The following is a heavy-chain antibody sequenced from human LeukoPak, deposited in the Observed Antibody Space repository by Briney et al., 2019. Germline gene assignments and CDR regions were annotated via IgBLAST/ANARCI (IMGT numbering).Heavy chain of an antibody. J-gene: IGHJ6*03. V-gene: IGHV3-48*03. CDR3: ARDGYCSSTSCYINYYYYYMDV. Sequence: PGGSLRLSCAASGFTFSSYEMNWVRQAPGKGLEWVSYISSSGSTIYYADSVKGRFTISRDNSKNTLYLQMNSLRAEDTAVYYCARDGYCSSTSCYINYYYYYMDVWGKGTTVTISS. CDR2: ISSSGSTI. CDR1: GFTFSSYE. D-gene: IGHD2-2*02.